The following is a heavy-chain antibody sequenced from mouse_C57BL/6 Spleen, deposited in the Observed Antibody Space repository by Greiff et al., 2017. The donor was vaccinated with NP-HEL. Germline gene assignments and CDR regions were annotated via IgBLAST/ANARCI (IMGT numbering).Heavy chain of an antibody. CDR2: IDPSDSYT. CDR3: AREGHDYDDAGFAY. CDR1: GYTFTSYW. D-gene: IGHD2-4*01. Sequence: QVQLQQPGAELVMPGASVKLSCKASGYTFTSYWMHWVKQRPGQGLEWIGEIDPSDSYTNYNQKFKGKSTLTVDKSSRTAYMQLSSRTSEDSAVYYCAREGHDYDDAGFAYWGQGTLVTVSA. V-gene: IGHV1-69*01. J-gene: IGHJ3*01.